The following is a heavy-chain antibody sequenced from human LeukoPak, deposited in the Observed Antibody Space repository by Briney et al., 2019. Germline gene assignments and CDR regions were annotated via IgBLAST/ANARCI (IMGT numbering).Heavy chain of an antibody. D-gene: IGHD6-19*01. CDR2: FGERGSSA. CDR3: AKAVSHSYFDF. J-gene: IGHJ4*02. Sequence: GGSLRLSCSAPGFTFSSYAMSWVRQAPGKGLEWVSTFGERGSSAYYADSVKGRFTISRDNSKNTLYLQMNSLRAEDTALYFCAKAVSHSYFDFWGQGTLVTVSA. V-gene: IGHV3-23*01. CDR1: GFTFSSYA.